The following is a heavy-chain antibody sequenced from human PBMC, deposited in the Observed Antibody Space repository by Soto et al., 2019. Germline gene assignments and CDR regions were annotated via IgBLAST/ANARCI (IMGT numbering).Heavy chain of an antibody. J-gene: IGHJ4*02. CDR1: GFSLSTSGVG. CDR2: IYWDDDK. V-gene: IGHV2-5*02. D-gene: IGHD6-19*01. CDR3: AHRRLGRSYFDY. Sequence: QITLKESGPTLVKPTQTLTLTCTFSGFSLSTSGVGVGWIRQPPGKALEWLALIYWDDDKRYSPSLKTRLTITKDTSKNQVVLTMTKMDPVDTATYYCAHRRLGRSYFDYWGQGALVTFSS.